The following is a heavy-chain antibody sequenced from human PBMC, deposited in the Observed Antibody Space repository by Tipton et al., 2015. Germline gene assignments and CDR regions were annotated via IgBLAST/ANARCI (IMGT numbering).Heavy chain of an antibody. CDR3: VRDAVVTHYYYYGMDV. V-gene: IGHV4-59*01. J-gene: IGHJ6*02. D-gene: IGHD4-23*01. Sequence: TLSLTCTVSGGSISHYHWSWIRQPPGKGLEWIGYVYYSGSTNYNPSLKSRVTISVDTSKNQFSLKLNSVTAADTAVYYCVRDAVVTHYYYYGMDVWGQGTTVPVSS. CDR2: VYYSGST. CDR1: GGSISHYH.